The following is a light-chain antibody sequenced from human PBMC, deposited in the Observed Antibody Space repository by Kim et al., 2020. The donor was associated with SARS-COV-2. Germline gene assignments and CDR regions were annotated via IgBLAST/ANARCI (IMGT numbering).Light chain of an antibody. V-gene: IGKV3-15*01. CDR2: GAF. CDR3: QQYNNWPPTT. J-gene: IGKJ2*01. CDR1: QNINNK. Sequence: EVVMTQSPATLSVSPGERATLSCRASQNINNKLAWYQQKPGQAPRLLIYGAFTRATGIPARFSGSVSGTEFTLTISSLQSEDFAVYYCQQYNNWPPTTFGQGTKLEI.